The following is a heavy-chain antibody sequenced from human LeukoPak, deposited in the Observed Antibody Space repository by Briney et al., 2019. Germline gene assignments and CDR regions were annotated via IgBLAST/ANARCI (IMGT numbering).Heavy chain of an antibody. J-gene: IGHJ6*02. D-gene: IGHD5-12*01. CDR2: IYITGST. CDR3: ARSAVIVATNPYCYYGMDV. V-gene: IGHV4-4*07. Sequence: SETLSLTCTVSVGSISSYYWSWIRQPAGKGLEWIGRIYITGSTDYNPSLKSRVTMSVDTSKNQFSLKLRSVTAADTAVYYCARSAVIVATNPYCYYGMDVWGQGTTVTVSS. CDR1: VGSISSYY.